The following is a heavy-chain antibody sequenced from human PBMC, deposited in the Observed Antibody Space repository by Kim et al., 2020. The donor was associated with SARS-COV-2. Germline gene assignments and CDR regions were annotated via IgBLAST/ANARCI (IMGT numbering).Heavy chain of an antibody. J-gene: IGHJ4*02. CDR3: AREGGITIFGVVIRGPLDY. CDR2: IIPIFGTA. CDR1: GGTFSSYA. V-gene: IGHV1-69*13. D-gene: IGHD3-3*01. Sequence: SVKVSCKASGGTFSSYAISWVRQAPGQGLEWMGGIIPIFGTANYAQKFQGRVTITADESTSTAYMELSSLRSEDTAVYYCAREGGITIFGVVIRGPLDYWGQGTLVTVSS.